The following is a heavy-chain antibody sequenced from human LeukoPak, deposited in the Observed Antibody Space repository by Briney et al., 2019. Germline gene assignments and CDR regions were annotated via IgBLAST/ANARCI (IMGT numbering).Heavy chain of an antibody. CDR1: GGSFSGYY. CDR2: INHSGST. V-gene: IGHV4-34*01. D-gene: IGHD3-22*01. J-gene: IGHJ3*02. Sequence: SETLSLTCAVYGGSFSGYYWSWIRQPPGKGLEWIGEINHSGSTNYDPSLKSRVTISVDTSKNQFSLKLSSVTAADTAVYYCARVGYYYDSSGMNDAFDIWGQGTMVTVSS. CDR3: ARVGYYYDSSGMNDAFDI.